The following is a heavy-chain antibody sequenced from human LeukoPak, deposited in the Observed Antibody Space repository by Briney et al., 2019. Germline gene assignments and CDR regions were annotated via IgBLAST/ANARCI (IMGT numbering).Heavy chain of an antibody. V-gene: IGHV3-21*01. CDR1: GFTFSTYS. CDR3: ARHEPVITLSSYYYGMDV. D-gene: IGHD1-14*01. Sequence: GGSLRLSCAASGFTFSTYSMNWVRQAPGKGLEWVSSISTSSTYIYYTDSVKGRFTISRDNAKNSLYLQMNSLRAEDTAVYYCARHEPVITLSSYYYGMDVWGPGTTVTVSS. J-gene: IGHJ6*02. CDR2: ISTSSTYI.